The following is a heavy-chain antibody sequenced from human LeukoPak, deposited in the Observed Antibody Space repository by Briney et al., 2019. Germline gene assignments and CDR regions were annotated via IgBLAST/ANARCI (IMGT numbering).Heavy chain of an antibody. CDR1: GFTFSNAW. D-gene: IGHD5-12*01. J-gene: IGHJ4*02. CDR2: IKSKTDGGTT. Sequence: GGALRLSCAASGFTFSNAWMSWGRQAPGKGLGWVGRIKSKTDGGTTDYAAPVKGRFTISRDDSKNMLYLQMNSLKTEDTAVYYCTTEGERIVATISDYWGQGTLVTVSS. V-gene: IGHV3-15*01. CDR3: TTEGERIVATISDY.